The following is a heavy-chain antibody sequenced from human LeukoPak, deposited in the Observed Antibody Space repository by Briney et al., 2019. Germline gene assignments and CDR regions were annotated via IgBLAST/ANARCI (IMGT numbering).Heavy chain of an antibody. D-gene: IGHD5-18*01. CDR2: TRNKANSYTT. CDR1: GFTFSDHY. CDR3: ARALRGYSYGHGPSYNYYYYYMDV. J-gene: IGHJ6*03. V-gene: IGHV3-72*01. Sequence: GGSLRLSCAASGFTFSDHYMDWVRQAPGKGLEWVGRTRNKANSYTTEYAASVKGRFTISRDDSKNSLYLQMNSLKTEDTAVYYCARALRGYSYGHGPSYNYYYYYMDVWGKGTTVTVSS.